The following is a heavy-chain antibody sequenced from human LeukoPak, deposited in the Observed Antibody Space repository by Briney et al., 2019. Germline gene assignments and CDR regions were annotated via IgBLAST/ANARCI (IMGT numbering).Heavy chain of an antibody. V-gene: IGHV3-23*01. CDR1: GRTFSNYA. CDR2: ISGSGGST. D-gene: IGHD3-3*01. J-gene: IGHJ4*02. Sequence: WGSLRLSCAASGRTFSNYAMSWVRLATGKGLEWVSSISGSGGSTYYADSVKGRFSISRDNSKNSVYLQMNSTRVEDTAIFYCLRGGQNFDFWRFAYWGQGTLVSVSS. CDR3: LRGGQNFDFWRFAY.